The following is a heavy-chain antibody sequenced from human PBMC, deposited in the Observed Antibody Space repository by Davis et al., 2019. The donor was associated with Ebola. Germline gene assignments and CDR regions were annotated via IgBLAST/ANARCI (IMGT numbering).Heavy chain of an antibody. V-gene: IGHV1-69*13. J-gene: IGHJ4*02. CDR2: IIPIFGTA. CDR3: ASPRPLVGATSRYYFDY. Sequence: SVKVSCKASGGTFSSYAISWVRQAPGQGLEWMGGIIPIFGTANYAQKFQGRVTITADESTSTAYMELSSLRSEDTAVYYCASPRPLVGATSRYYFDYWGQGTLVTVSS. CDR1: GGTFSSYA. D-gene: IGHD1-26*01.